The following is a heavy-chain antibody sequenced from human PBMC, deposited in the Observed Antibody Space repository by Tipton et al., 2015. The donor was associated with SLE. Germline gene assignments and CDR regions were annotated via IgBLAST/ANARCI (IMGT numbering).Heavy chain of an antibody. J-gene: IGHJ4*02. D-gene: IGHD6-19*01. CDR1: GASFSGYY. CDR3: ARQIAVAGLYYFDY. V-gene: IGHV4-34*01. Sequence: TLSLTCAVYGASFSGYYWNWIRQSPRKGLEWIGEISPSGSINYNPSLKSRVTISVDTSKNQFSLKLSSVTAADTAVYYCARQIAVAGLYYFDYWGQGTLVTVSS. CDR2: ISPSGSI.